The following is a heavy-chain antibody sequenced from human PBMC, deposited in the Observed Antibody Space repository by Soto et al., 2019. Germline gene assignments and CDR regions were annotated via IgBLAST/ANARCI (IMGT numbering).Heavy chain of an antibody. D-gene: IGHD2-2*01. CDR2: IKSKAAGGTT. V-gene: IGHV3-15*07. J-gene: IGHJ4*01. CDR3: TTDSLSSTTVVRFDY. CDR1: GFTFTDAW. Sequence: EVQLVESGGDLVKPGGSLRLSCAASGFTFTDAWINWVRQAPGKGLEWVGRIKSKAAGGTTDFAEPVKGRFAISRDDSYIMVYLQMNSLKTEDTAFYYCTTDSLSSTTVVRFDYWGPGALVIVSS.